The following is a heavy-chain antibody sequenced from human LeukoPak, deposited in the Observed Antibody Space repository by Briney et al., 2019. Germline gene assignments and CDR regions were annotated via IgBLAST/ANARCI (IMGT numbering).Heavy chain of an antibody. CDR1: GFTFSSYS. J-gene: IGHJ3*02. CDR3: ASPMIVVAPGAFDI. Sequence: PGGSLRLSCAASGFTFSSYSMNRVRQAPGKGLEWVSSISSSSYIYYADSVKGRFTISRDNAKNSLYLQMNSLRAEDTAVYYCASPMIVVAPGAFDIWGQGTMVTVSS. V-gene: IGHV3-21*01. D-gene: IGHD3-22*01. CDR2: ISSSSYI.